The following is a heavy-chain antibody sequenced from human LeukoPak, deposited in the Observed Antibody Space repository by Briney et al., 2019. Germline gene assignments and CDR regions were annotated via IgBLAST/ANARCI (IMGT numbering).Heavy chain of an antibody. CDR2: INPDSGGT. D-gene: IGHD1-26*01. CDR3: ARPISGSYGGFDY. J-gene: IGHJ4*02. Sequence: ASVKVSCKASGYTLTGYYMHWVRQAPGQGLEWMGWINPDSGGTNYAQKFQGRVTMTRDTSISTAYMELSRLRSDDTAVYYCARPISGSYGGFDYWGQGTLVTVSS. V-gene: IGHV1-2*02. CDR1: GYTLTGYY.